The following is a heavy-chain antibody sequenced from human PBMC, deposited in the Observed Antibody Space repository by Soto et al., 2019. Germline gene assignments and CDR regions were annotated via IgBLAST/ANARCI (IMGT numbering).Heavy chain of an antibody. CDR1: GGSVSSGSYY. CDR2: IYYSGST. D-gene: IGHD1-20*01. J-gene: IGHJ4*02. V-gene: IGHV4-61*01. CDR3: ARYYNWNDGTHFDY. Sequence: SETLSLTCTVSGGSVSSGSYYWSWIRQPPGKGLEWIGYIYYSGSTNYNPSLKSRVTISVDTSKNQFSLKLSSVTAADTAVYYWARYYNWNDGTHFDYWGQGTLVTVSS.